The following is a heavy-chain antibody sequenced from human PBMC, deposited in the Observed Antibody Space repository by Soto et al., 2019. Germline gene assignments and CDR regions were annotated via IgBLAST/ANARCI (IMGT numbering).Heavy chain of an antibody. Sequence: SETLSLTCTVSGGSIRSYYWNWIRQPPGKGLEWIGYIDDSGTTNYNPSLKSRVTISVDTSKNQFSLRLNSVTAADTAVYYCARQGYYAHSGYSGTFDSWGQGFVVTVSS. CDR3: ARQGYYAHSGYSGTFDS. D-gene: IGHD3-22*01. CDR1: GGSIRSYY. V-gene: IGHV4-59*01. J-gene: IGHJ4*02. CDR2: IDDSGTT.